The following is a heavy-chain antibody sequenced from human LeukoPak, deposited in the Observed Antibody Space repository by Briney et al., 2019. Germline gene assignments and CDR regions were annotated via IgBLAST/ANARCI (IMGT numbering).Heavy chain of an antibody. CDR3: ARVSYDSSGYIGYYYYYMDV. J-gene: IGHJ6*03. Sequence: GGSLRLSCAASGFTFSSYAMSWVRQAPGKGLEWVSAISGSGGSTYYADSVKGRFTISRDNSKNTLYLQMNSLRAEDTAVYYCARVSYDSSGYIGYYYYYMDVWGKGTTVTISS. D-gene: IGHD3-22*01. CDR2: ISGSGGST. CDR1: GFTFSSYA. V-gene: IGHV3-23*01.